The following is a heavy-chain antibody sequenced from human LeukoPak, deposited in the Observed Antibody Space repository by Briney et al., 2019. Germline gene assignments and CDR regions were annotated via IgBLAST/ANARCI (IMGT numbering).Heavy chain of an antibody. V-gene: IGHV3-30*04. D-gene: IGHD3-10*01. Sequence: GGSLRLSCTASGFTFGDYAMNWVRQAPGKGLEWVAVISYDGDNKYFADSVKGRFTISRDNSKNTLYLQMNSLRAEDTAVYYCAKDRLLLARGVIDAFDIWGQGTMVTVSS. CDR1: GFTFGDYA. CDR2: ISYDGDNK. CDR3: AKDRLLLARGVIDAFDI. J-gene: IGHJ3*02.